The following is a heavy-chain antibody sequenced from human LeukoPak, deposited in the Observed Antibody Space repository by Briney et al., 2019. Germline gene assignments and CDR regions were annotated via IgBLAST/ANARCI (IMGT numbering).Heavy chain of an antibody. J-gene: IGHJ4*02. V-gene: IGHV3-30*18. CDR3: AKEEQLWLLRNSFDY. D-gene: IGHD5-18*01. CDR2: ISYDGGDDDSDK. CDR1: GLIFSTYG. Sequence: PGSSLRLSCAASGLIFSTYGMHWVRQAPGKGLEWVAVISYDGGDDDSDKYYADSVNGRFTISRDNSKNTLYLQMNSLRAEDTAVYYCAKEEQLWLLRNSFDYWGQGTLVTVSS.